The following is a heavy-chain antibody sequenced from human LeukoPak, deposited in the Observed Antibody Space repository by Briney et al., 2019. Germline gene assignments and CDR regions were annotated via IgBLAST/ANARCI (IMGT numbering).Heavy chain of an antibody. D-gene: IGHD3-10*01. J-gene: IGHJ4*02. CDR2: IYSSGSS. Sequence: AETLSLTCTVSGGSISSGSYHWGWIRQPPGKGLEWIGTIYSSGSSYYNPSLKSRLTTAVATTRNQFSLKLSSVTDSDTAVYYCATRYGSATYPRYYFDSWGQGTLVTVSS. CDR1: GGSISSGSYH. CDR3: ATRYGSATYPRYYFDS. V-gene: IGHV4-39*01.